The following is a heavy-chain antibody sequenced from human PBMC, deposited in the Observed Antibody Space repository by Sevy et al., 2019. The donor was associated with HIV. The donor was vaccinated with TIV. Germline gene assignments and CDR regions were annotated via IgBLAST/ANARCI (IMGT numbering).Heavy chain of an antibody. CDR3: ARAPPVRSGDDSLNWFDP. CDR2: IHYTGSS. CDR1: GGPISSYY. V-gene: IGHV4-59*01. Sequence: QSQTLSLTCTVSGGPISSYYWSWLRQPPGKGLQYIGYIHYTGSSNYNPSLKSRVTISLDTSKNQFSLKVTSVTAADTAVYYCARAPPVRSGDDSLNWFDPWGQGTLVTVSS. J-gene: IGHJ5*02. D-gene: IGHD5-12*01.